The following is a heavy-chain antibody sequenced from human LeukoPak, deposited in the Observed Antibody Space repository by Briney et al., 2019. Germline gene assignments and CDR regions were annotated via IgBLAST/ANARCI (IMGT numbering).Heavy chain of an antibody. D-gene: IGHD2-2*01. Sequence: SVKVSCKASGGTFSSYAISWVRQAPGQGLEWMGRIIPILGIANYAQKFQGRVTITADKSTSTAYMELSSLRSEGTAVYYCARTDCSSTSCPYYYYYGMDVWGQGTTVTVSS. J-gene: IGHJ6*02. CDR2: IIPILGIA. V-gene: IGHV1-69*04. CDR1: GGTFSSYA. CDR3: ARTDCSSTSCPYYYYYGMDV.